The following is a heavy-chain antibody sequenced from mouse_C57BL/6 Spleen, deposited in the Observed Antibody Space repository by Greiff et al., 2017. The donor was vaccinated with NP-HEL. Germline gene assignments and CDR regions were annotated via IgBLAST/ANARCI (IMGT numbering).Heavy chain of an antibody. CDR1: GYSFTGYY. D-gene: IGHD2-1*01. V-gene: IGHV1-42*01. CDR3: ARWGNWFFDY. CDR2: INPSTGGT. Sequence: VQLQQSGPELVKPGASVKISCKASGYSFTGYYMNWVKQSPEKSLEWIGEINPSTGGTTYNQKFKAKATLTVDKSSSTAYMQLKSLTSEDSAVYYCARWGNWFFDYWGQGTTLTVSS. J-gene: IGHJ2*01.